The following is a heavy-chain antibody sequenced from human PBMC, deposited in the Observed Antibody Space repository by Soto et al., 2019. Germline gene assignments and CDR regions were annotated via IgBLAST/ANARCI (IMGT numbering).Heavy chain of an antibody. J-gene: IGHJ6*03. D-gene: IGHD2-2*01. CDR3: ATIVVPAGKDYYYYYKDV. Sequence: GGSLRLSCAASGFTFSTYDMSWVRQAPGKGLEWVSAISGNGGSTYADSVKGRFTISRDNSKNTLYLQMNSLRADDTAVYYCATIVVPAGKDYYYYYKDVWRRGTTVTVSS. CDR1: GFTFSTYD. CDR2: ISGNGGST. V-gene: IGHV3-23*01.